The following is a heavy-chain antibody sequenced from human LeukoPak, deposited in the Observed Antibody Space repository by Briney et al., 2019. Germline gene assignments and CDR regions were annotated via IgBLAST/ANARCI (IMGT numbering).Heavy chain of an antibody. V-gene: IGHV3-30*18. Sequence: PGGSLRLSCAASGFTFRNYAMHWVRQTPGKGLEWVAVISYDGSRKFYADSVKGRFTIPRDNSKNTLNLQMNSLRAEDTAVYYCAKDSAGLDYYFDFWGQGTLVTVSS. CDR1: GFTFRNYA. CDR3: AKDSAGLDYYFDF. CDR2: ISYDGSRK. J-gene: IGHJ4*02. D-gene: IGHD1-14*01.